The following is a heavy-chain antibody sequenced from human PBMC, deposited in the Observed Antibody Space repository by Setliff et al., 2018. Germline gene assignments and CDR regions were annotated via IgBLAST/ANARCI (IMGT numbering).Heavy chain of an antibody. CDR2: VYHRGST. Sequence: SETLSLTCTVSNGSLDRSGYYWGWIRQPPGQGLEWIASVYHRGSTYYNPSLKSRVTISVDMSRNQFSLQLKSVTAADTAVYYCAKDRYSFGSQMYWNSFSLWGPGTMVTVSS. D-gene: IGHD1-1*01. CDR1: NGSLDRSGYY. V-gene: IGHV4-39*02. CDR3: AKDRYSFGSQMYWNSFSL. J-gene: IGHJ3*01.